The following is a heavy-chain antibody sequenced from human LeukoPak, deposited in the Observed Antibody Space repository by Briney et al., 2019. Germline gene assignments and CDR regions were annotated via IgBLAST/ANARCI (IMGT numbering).Heavy chain of an antibody. V-gene: IGHV3-23*01. J-gene: IGHJ4*02. CDR2: SSGSGGRT. CDR1: GFTFSSYA. Sequence: GGSLRLSCAASGFTFSSYAMSWVRQAPGKGLEWVSTSSGSGGRTHYSDPVKGRFTISRDNSKNTLYLQMNSLRAEDAAVYYCARRAGAYSHPYDYWGQGTLVTVSS. CDR3: ARRAGAYSHPYDY. D-gene: IGHD4/OR15-4a*01.